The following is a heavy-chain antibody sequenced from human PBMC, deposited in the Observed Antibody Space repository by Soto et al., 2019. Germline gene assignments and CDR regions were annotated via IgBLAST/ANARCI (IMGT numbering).Heavy chain of an antibody. D-gene: IGHD5-12*01. CDR1: GYTFTGYY. CDR2: INPNSGGT. V-gene: IGHV1-2*02. CDR3: ARDSSYFEDGYTLVSLYV. J-gene: IGHJ6*02. Sequence: QVQLVQSGAEVKKPGASVKVSCKASGYTFTGYYIHWVRQAPGQGLERMGWINPNSGGTNYAQTYQGRVTMTWDTSISTAYMELSRLRSYDTAVYYCARDSSYFEDGYTLVSLYVRGQGTTVTVSS.